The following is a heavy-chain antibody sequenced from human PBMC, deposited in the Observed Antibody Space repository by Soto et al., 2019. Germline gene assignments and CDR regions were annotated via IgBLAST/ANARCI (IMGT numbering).Heavy chain of an antibody. V-gene: IGHV4-31*03. Sequence: SETLSLTCTVSGGSISSGGYYWSWIRQHPGKGLEWIGYIYYSGSTYYNPSLKSRVTISVDTSKNQFSLKLSSVTAADTAVYYCARYDYVEPFDIWGQGTMVTVSS. CDR3: ARYDYVEPFDI. J-gene: IGHJ3*02. CDR1: GGSISSGGYY. D-gene: IGHD3-16*01. CDR2: IYYSGST.